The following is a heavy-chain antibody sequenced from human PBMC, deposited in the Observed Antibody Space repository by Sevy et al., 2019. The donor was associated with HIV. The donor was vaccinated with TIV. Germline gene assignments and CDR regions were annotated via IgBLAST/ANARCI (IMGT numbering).Heavy chain of an antibody. CDR3: VKGLGMVQGALLSDDI. CDR1: GFTFNTYG. Sequence: GGFLRLSCAASGFTFNTYGMHWVRQAPGKGLDWVAFIRYDGSTKYFTDSVKGRFTISRDNSRNTLYLQMNSLRPADTAVYYCVKGLGMVQGALLSDDIWGQGTMVTVSS. CDR2: IRYDGSTK. J-gene: IGHJ3*02. D-gene: IGHD3-10*01. V-gene: IGHV3-30*02.